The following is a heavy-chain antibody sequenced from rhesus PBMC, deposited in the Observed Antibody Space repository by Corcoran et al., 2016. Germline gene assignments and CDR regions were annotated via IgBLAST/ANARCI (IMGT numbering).Heavy chain of an antibody. CDR3: ARDLIQADY. V-gene: IGHV4-122*02. D-gene: IGHD5-12*01. CDR2: ITYSGST. Sequence: QVQLQESGPGLVKPSETLSLTCAVSGYSISGYYWSWIRQAPGKGLEGIGYITYSGSTSYNPSLKSRVTISRDTAKNQFSLKLSSVTAADTAVYYCARDLIQADYWGQGVLVTVSS. CDR1: GYSISGYY. J-gene: IGHJ4*01.